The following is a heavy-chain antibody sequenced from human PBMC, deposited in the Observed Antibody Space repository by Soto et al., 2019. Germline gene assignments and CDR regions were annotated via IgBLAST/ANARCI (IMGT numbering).Heavy chain of an antibody. Sequence: SETLSLTCTVSGVSISSYYWSWIRQPPGKGLEWIGYIYYSGSTNYNPSLKSRVTISVDTSKNQFSLKLSSVTAADTAVYYCARDRGLYGGSFFDYWGQGTLVTVSS. J-gene: IGHJ4*02. CDR2: IYYSGST. CDR1: GVSISSYY. D-gene: IGHD5-12*01. CDR3: ARDRGLYGGSFFDY. V-gene: IGHV4-59*01.